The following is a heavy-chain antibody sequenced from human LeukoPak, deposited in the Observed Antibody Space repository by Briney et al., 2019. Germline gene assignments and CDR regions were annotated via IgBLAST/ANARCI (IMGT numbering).Heavy chain of an antibody. CDR1: GYTFTSYG. Sequence: ASVKVSCKASGYTFTSYGISWVRQAPGQGLEWMGWISAYNGNTNYAQKLQGRATMTTDTSTSTAYMELRSLRSDDTAVYYCAKDTAHKDAFDIWGQGTMVTVSP. V-gene: IGHV1-18*01. CDR2: ISAYNGNT. CDR3: AKDTAHKDAFDI. D-gene: IGHD5-18*01. J-gene: IGHJ3*02.